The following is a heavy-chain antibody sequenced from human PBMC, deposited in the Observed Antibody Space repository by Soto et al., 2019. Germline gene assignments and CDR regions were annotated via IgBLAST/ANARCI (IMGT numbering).Heavy chain of an antibody. D-gene: IGHD6-19*01. V-gene: IGHV3-23*01. CDR3: TKAIKAVSGSHYFQN. CDR2: ISGSGSTA. Sequence: EVQMLESGGGWIQPGGSLRLSCTASGFTFNDYAMSWVRQAPGKGLEWVSGISGSGSTAYYADSVKGRFSISRDNSRNTVEVQMDGLRVDDTALYFCTKAIKAVSGSHYFQNWGQGVLVTVSS. CDR1: GFTFNDYA. J-gene: IGHJ4*02.